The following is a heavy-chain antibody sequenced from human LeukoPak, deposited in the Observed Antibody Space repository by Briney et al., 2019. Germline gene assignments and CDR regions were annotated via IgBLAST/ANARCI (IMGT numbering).Heavy chain of an antibody. V-gene: IGHV1-46*01. D-gene: IGHD2-2*01. CDR1: GYTFTSYY. CDR2: INPSGGST. J-gene: IGHJ3*02. CDR3: ASATSCCYDAFDI. Sequence: ASVKVSCKASGYTFTSYYMHWVRQAPGQGLEWMGIINPSGGSTSYAQKFQGRVTMTRDMSTSTVYMELSSLRSEDTAVYYCASATSCCYDAFDIWGQGTMVTVS.